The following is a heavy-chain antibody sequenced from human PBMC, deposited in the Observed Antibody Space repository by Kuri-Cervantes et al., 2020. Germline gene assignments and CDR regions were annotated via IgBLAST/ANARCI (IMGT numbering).Heavy chain of an antibody. D-gene: IGHD3-22*01. Sequence: ESLKISCAVYGGSFSGYYWSWIRQPPGKGLEWIGEINHSGSTKYNPSLKSRVTISVDTSKKQFSLKLSSVTAADTAVYYCARGRYDSSGYYLNYWGQGTLVTVSS. J-gene: IGHJ4*02. CDR1: GGSFSGYY. CDR3: ARGRYDSSGYYLNY. V-gene: IGHV4-34*01. CDR2: INHSGST.